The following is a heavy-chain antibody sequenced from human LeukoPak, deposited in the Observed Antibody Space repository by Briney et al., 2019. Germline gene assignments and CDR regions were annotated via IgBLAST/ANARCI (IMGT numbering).Heavy chain of an antibody. J-gene: IGHJ4*02. CDR1: GGYISSYY. Sequence: SETLSLTCSVSGGYISSYYWSWIRQPPGKGLEWIGYIYYSGSTNYNPSLKSRVTISVDTSKNQFSLKLSSVTAADTAVYYCARKYCSSASCYSFDYWGQGTLVTVSS. CDR2: IYYSGST. V-gene: IGHV4-59*08. D-gene: IGHD2-2*02. CDR3: ARKYCSSASCYSFDY.